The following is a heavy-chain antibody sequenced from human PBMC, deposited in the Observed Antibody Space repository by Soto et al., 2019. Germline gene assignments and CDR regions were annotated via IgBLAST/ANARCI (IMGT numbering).Heavy chain of an antibody. J-gene: IGHJ3*02. CDR3: ARDHNWNDADAFDI. Sequence: GGSLRLSCAASGFTFSSYSMNWVRQAPGKGLEWVSSISSSSSYIYYADSVKGRFTISRDNAKNSLYLQMNSLRAEDTAVYYCARDHNWNDADAFDIWGQGTMVTVSS. D-gene: IGHD1-1*01. V-gene: IGHV3-21*01. CDR1: GFTFSSYS. CDR2: ISSSSSYI.